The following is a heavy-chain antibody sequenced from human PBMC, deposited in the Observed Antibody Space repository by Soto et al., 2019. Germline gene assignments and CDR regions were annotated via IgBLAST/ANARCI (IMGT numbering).Heavy chain of an antibody. Sequence: GESLKISCKGSGYSFTNYWIVWVRQMPGKGLEWMGIIYPGDSDTKYSPSFQGQVTISADKSISTAYLQWSSLKASDTAMYFCVRRGETFDLLVDVWAQGTTVTVSS. D-gene: IGHD3-16*01. CDR2: IYPGDSDT. J-gene: IGHJ6*02. V-gene: IGHV5-51*01. CDR1: GYSFTNYW. CDR3: VRRGETFDLLVDV.